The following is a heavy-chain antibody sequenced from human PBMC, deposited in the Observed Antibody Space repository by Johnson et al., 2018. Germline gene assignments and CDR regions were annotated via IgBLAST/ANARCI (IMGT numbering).Heavy chain of an antibody. CDR3: ARVEYCGDDCYFLYFQH. V-gene: IGHV1-69*12. CDR1: GGTFSSYA. D-gene: IGHD2-21*02. CDR2: IIPIFGTT. Sequence: QVQLVQSGAEVKKPGSSVKVSCKASGGTFSSYAISWVRQAPGQGLEWMGGIIPIFGTTNYAQQFPGRVTMTADDPTSTAYMERSSLRAEDTAVYYCARVEYCGDDCYFLYFQHWGQGTLVTVSS. J-gene: IGHJ1*01.